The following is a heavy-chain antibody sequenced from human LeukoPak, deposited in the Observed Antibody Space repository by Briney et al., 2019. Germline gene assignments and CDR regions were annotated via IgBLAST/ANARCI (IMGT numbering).Heavy chain of an antibody. CDR2: INHSGST. Sequence: SETLFLTCAVYGGSFSGYYWSWIRQPPGKGLEWIGEINHSGSTNYNPSLKSRVTISVDTSKNQFSLKLSSVTAADAAVYYCARARMDTAMVLLDYWGQGTLVTVSS. V-gene: IGHV4-34*01. J-gene: IGHJ4*02. CDR3: ARARMDTAMVLLDY. CDR1: GGSFSGYY. D-gene: IGHD5-18*01.